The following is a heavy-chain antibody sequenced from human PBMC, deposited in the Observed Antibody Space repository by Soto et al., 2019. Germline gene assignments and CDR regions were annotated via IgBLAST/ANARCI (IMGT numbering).Heavy chain of an antibody. CDR1: GFTFSSYA. V-gene: IGHV3-23*01. CDR2: ISGSGGST. Sequence: EVQLLESGGGLVQPGGSLRLSCAASGFTFSSYAMSWVRQAPGKGLEWVSAISGSGGSTYYADSVKGRFTISRDNSKNTLYRQRNSLRAEDTAVYYCARDPSRTPFDSWGQGTLVTVSS. J-gene: IGHJ4*02. CDR3: ARDPSRTPFDS.